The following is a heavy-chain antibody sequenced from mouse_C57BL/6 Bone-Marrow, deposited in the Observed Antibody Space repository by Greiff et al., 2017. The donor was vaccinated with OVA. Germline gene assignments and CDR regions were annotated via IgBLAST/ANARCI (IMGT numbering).Heavy chain of an antibody. CDR2: IYPGDGDT. V-gene: IGHV1-82*01. J-gene: IGHJ1*03. D-gene: IGHD2-4*01. Sequence: VKLVESRPELVKPGASVKISCKASGYAFSSSWMNWVKQRPGKGLEWIGRIYPGDGDTNYNGKFKGKATLTADKSSNTAYMQLSSLTSEDSAVYFCVREDDYDWYFDVWGTGTTVTVSS. CDR3: VREDDYDWYFDV. CDR1: GYAFSSSW.